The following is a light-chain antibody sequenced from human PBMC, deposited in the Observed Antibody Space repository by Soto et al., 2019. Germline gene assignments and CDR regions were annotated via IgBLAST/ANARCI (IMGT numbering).Light chain of an antibody. CDR3: SAYTSISTYV. V-gene: IGLV2-14*01. Sequence: QSVLTQPTSVSGSPGQSITISCTGTSSDVGGYNFVSWYQQHPDKAPKLMIYDVTNRPSGVSNRFSGSKSGNTASLTISGFQVEEEADYYCSAYTSISTYVFGTGTRSPS. J-gene: IGLJ1*01. CDR1: SSDVGGYNF. CDR2: DVT.